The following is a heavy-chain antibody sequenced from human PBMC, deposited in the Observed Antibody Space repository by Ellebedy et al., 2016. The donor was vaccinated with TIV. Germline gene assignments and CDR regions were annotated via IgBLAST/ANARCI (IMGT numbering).Heavy chain of an antibody. CDR1: GFTFSSYG. J-gene: IGHJ4*02. CDR2: IWYDGSNK. V-gene: IGHV3-33*01. D-gene: IGHD6-19*01. Sequence: GESLKISXAASGFTFSSYGMHWVRQAPGKGLEWVAVIWYDGSNKYYADSVKGRFTISRDNSKNTLYLQMNSLRAEDTAVYYCARGGWSVGFSGYFDYWGQGTLVTVSS. CDR3: ARGGWSVGFSGYFDY.